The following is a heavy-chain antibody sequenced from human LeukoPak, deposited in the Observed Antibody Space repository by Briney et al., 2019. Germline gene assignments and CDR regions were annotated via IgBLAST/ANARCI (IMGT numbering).Heavy chain of an antibody. D-gene: IGHD5-12*01. CDR2: ISYDGSNK. CDR1: GFTFSSYA. J-gene: IGHJ5*02. V-gene: IGHV3-30-3*01. Sequence: GGSLRLSCAASGFTFSSYAMHWVRQAPGKGLEWVAVISYDGSNKYYADSVKGRFTISRDNSKNTLYLQMNSLRAEDTAVYYCAKVGQKWIYSWFDPWGQGTLVTVSS. CDR3: AKVGQKWIYSWFDP.